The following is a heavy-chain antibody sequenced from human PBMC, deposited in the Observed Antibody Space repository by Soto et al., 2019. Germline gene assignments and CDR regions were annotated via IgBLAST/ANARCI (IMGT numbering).Heavy chain of an antibody. J-gene: IGHJ6*02. V-gene: IGHV4-39*01. Sequence: SETLSLTCTVSGGSISSSSYYWGWIRQPPGKGLEWIGSIYYSGNTYYNPSLKSRVTISVDASKNQFSLKLSSVTAADTAVYYCARSSRFDLEVVIDYYYYGMDVWGQGTTVTVSS. CDR1: GGSISSSSYY. CDR3: ARSSRFDLEVVIDYYYYGMDV. D-gene: IGHD2-15*01. CDR2: IYYSGNT.